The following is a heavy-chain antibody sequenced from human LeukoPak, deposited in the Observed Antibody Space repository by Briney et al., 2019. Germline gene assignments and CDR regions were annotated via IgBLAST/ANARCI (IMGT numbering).Heavy chain of an antibody. Sequence: GGSLRLSCTASGFPFSSYNINWVRLAPGKGLEWVSYISTSSSTIYYADSVKGRFTISRDNAKNSLYLQMNSLRAEDTAVYYCAREGGSGTLFLGGMDVWGQGTTVTVSS. D-gene: IGHD3-10*01. CDR2: ISTSSSTI. CDR3: AREGGSGTLFLGGMDV. V-gene: IGHV3-48*04. CDR1: GFPFSSYN. J-gene: IGHJ6*02.